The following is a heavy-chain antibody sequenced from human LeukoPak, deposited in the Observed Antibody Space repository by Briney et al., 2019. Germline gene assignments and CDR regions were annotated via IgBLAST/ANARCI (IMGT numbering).Heavy chain of an antibody. CDR1: GFSLSTNGVG. CDR2: IDWDDDK. D-gene: IGHD6-13*01. Sequence: ESGPTLVKPTQTLTLTCTFSGFSLSTNGVGVGWIRQPPGKALEWLARIDWDDDKYYSTSLKTRLTISKDTSKNQVVLTMTNMDPVDTATYYCARNLAGARTRTVLDYWGQGTLVTVSS. J-gene: IGHJ4*02. V-gene: IGHV2-70*11. CDR3: ARNLAGARTRTVLDY.